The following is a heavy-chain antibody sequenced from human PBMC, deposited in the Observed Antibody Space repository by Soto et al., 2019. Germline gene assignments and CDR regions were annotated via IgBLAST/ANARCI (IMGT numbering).Heavy chain of an antibody. D-gene: IGHD2-8*02. Sequence: QVQLVESGGGVVQPGRSLRLSCAVSGFSVTTNGMHWVRQAPGKGLEWVAVISRDGATKSYADSVKGRFTISKDNSGNTLFLEMNSLRGDDMAVYYCTGEVASGYWGQGALVTVSS. J-gene: IGHJ4*02. CDR3: TGEVASGY. V-gene: IGHV3-30*03. CDR1: GFSVTTNG. CDR2: ISRDGATK.